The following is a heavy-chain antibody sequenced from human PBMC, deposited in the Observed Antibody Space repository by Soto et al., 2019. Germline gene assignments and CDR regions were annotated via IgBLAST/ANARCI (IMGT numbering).Heavy chain of an antibody. J-gene: IGHJ4*02. Sequence: PSETLSLTCSVSGGSMSSNYWGWIRQSPGKGLEWIGFVYYGGTNYNPSFESRVTMSVDTPKKQLSLELSSVTAADTAVYYCVSYRGASYFEYWGQGTLVTVSS. CDR1: GGSMSSNY. CDR2: VYYGGT. V-gene: IGHV4-59*01. CDR3: VSYRGASYFEY. D-gene: IGHD4-4*01.